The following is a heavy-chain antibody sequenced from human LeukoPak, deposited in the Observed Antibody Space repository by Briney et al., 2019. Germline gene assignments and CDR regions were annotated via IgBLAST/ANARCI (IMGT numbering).Heavy chain of an antibody. V-gene: IGHV1-24*01. CDR2: FDPEDGET. CDR1: GYTLTELS. Sequence: ASVKVSCKVSGYTLTELSMHWVRQAPGKGLEWMGGFDPEDGETIYAQKFQGRVTMTEDTSTDTAYMELSSLRSEDTAVYYCATRQRRSRFWEWRPSWGYYYYYMDVWGKGTTVTVSS. CDR3: ATRQRRSRFWEWRPSWGYYYYYMDV. J-gene: IGHJ6*03. D-gene: IGHD3-3*01.